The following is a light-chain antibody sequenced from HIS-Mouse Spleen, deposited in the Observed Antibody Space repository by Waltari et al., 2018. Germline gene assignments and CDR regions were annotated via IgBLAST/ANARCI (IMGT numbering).Light chain of an antibody. J-gene: IGKJ5*01. Sequence: AIQSTQSPSSLSASVGNRVTITCRASHGISSALDRYQPKPGKAPQLLIYDSSSLDSGVQSRFSGSESGTDFTLTISSLKPEDFATYYCQQFKSDPPRWAFGQGTRLEIK. V-gene: IGKV1-13*02. CDR2: DSS. CDR1: HGISSA. CDR3: QQFKSDPPRWA.